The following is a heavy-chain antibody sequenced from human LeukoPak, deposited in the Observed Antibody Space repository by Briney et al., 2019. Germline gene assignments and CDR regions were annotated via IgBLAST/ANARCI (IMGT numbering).Heavy chain of an antibody. CDR3: VKDSNYDFWSGYYKGFDN. Sequence: GGSLRLSCAVSGFTSGFTFDDYGMNWVRQVPGKGLDLVSGISRDGGRTGYADSVQGRFTISRDNSRNSLHLQMNSLRVEDTAFYYCVKDSNYDFWSGYYKGFDNWGQGTLVTVSS. V-gene: IGHV3-20*04. D-gene: IGHD3-3*01. CDR2: ISRDGGRT. J-gene: IGHJ4*02. CDR1: GFTFDDYG.